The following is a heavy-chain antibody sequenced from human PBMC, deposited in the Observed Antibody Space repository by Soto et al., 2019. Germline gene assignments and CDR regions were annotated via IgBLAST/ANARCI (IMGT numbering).Heavy chain of an antibody. CDR3: AREEGGTMIVVVDAFDI. D-gene: IGHD3-22*01. V-gene: IGHV5-10-1*01. J-gene: IGHJ3*02. CDR1: GYSFTSYW. CDR2: IDPSDSYT. Sequence: GESLKISCNGSGYSFTSYWISWVRQMPGKGLEWMGRIDPSDSYTNYSPSFQGHVTISADKSISTAYLQWSSLKASDTAMYYCAREEGGTMIVVVDAFDIWGQGTMVTVSS.